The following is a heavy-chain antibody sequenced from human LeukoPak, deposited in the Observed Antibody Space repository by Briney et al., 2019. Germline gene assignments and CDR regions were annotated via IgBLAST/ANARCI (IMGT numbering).Heavy chain of an antibody. CDR3: AGSYYDSSGYYYAIDY. CDR1: GGSISSSSYY. J-gene: IGHJ4*02. D-gene: IGHD3-22*01. Sequence: SETLSLTCTVSGGSISSSSYYWGWIRQPPGKGLEWIGSIYYSGSTDYNPSLKSRVTISVDTSKNQFSLKLSSVTAADTAVYYCAGSYYDSSGYYYAIDYWGQGTLVTVSS. CDR2: IYYSGST. V-gene: IGHV4-39*01.